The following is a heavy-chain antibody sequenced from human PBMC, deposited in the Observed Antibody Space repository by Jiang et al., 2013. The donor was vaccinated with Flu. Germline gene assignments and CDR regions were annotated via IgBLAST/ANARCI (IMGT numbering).Heavy chain of an antibody. D-gene: IGHD5-24*01. J-gene: IGHJ3*02. V-gene: IGHV4-4*09. CDR3: ARERSEGVEMATTYAFDI. CDR2: IYSSGNT. Sequence: SGPGLVKPSETLSLTCAVSGGSIRSYYWSWIRQPPEKGLEWIGYIYSSGNTNNNPSLKSRVTISVDTSKNQFSLKLSSVTAADTAVYYCARERSEGVEMATTYAFDIWGQGTMVTVSS. CDR1: GGSIRSYY.